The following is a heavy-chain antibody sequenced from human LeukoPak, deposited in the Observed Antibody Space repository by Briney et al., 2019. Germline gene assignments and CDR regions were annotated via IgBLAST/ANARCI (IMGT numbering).Heavy chain of an antibody. CDR2: IYYSGST. D-gene: IGHD6-13*01. Sequence: PSETLSLTCAVSGGSISSSSYYWGWIRQPPGEGLEWIGSIYYSGSTYYNPSLKSRVTISVDTSKNQFSLKLSSVTAADTAVYYCARLGYSSWYLGYWGQGTLVTVSS. V-gene: IGHV4-39*01. CDR3: ARLGYSSWYLGY. CDR1: GGSISSSSYY. J-gene: IGHJ4*02.